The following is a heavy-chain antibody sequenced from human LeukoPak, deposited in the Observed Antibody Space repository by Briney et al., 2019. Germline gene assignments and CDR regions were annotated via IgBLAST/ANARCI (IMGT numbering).Heavy chain of an antibody. CDR2: TNPNSGRT. D-gene: IGHD3-9*01. Sequence: ASVKVSCKASGYTFTGYYMHWVRQAPGQGLEWMGWTNPNSGRTNYAQKFQGRVTMTRDTSISTAYMELSRLRSDDTAVYYCARARDILTGYHKYNWFDPWGQGTLVTVSS. CDR1: GYTFTGYY. V-gene: IGHV1-2*02. CDR3: ARARDILTGYHKYNWFDP. J-gene: IGHJ5*02.